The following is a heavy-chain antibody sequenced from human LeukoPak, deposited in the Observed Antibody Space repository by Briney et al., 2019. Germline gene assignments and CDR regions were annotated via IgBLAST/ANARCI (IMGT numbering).Heavy chain of an antibody. D-gene: IGHD2-2*01. V-gene: IGHV5-51*01. Sequence: GESLKISCKGSGYSFTSYWLGWVRQMPGKGLECMGIIYPVDADTRYSPSFHGQVTISADKSISTAYLQWSSRKASDTAMYYCARPISSRGALDIWGQGTMVTVSS. J-gene: IGHJ3*02. CDR2: IYPVDADT. CDR3: ARPISSRGALDI. CDR1: GYSFTSYW.